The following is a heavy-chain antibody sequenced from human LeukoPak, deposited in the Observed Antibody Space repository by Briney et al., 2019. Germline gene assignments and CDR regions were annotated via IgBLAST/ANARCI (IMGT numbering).Heavy chain of an antibody. CDR3: ARALRDILTGYYATLDV. CDR1: GVTFSSYA. J-gene: IGHJ6*04. CDR2: IIPIFGTA. D-gene: IGHD3-9*01. V-gene: IGHV1-69*05. Sequence: GASVKFSCKASGVTFSSYAISWVRHAPGQGLEWMGGIIPIFGTANYAQKFQCRVTITTDESTSTAYMELSSLRSEDTAVYYCARALRDILTGYYATLDVWGKGTTVTVSS.